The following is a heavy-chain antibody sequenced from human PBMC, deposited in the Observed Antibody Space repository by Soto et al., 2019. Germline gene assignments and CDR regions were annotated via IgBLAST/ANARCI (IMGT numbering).Heavy chain of an antibody. CDR2: ISPYNGDT. CDR3: ARATQLSNRGVRGHFDP. D-gene: IGHD2-2*01. CDR1: GYTFTSYG. V-gene: IGHV1-18*01. Sequence: QVQLVQSGADVKKPGASVKVSCKASGYTFTSYGISWVRQAPGQGLEWVGWISPYNGDTNYAQKLQGRVTMTTDTFTSTAYMELRSLISDDTAVYYCARATQLSNRGVRGHFDPWGQGTLVTVSS. J-gene: IGHJ5*02.